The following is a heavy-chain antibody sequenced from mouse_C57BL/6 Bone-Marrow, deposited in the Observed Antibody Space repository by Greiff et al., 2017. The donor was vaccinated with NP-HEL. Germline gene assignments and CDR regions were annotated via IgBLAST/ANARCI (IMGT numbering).Heavy chain of an antibody. V-gene: IGHV14-4*01. CDR1: GFNIKDDY. D-gene: IGHD2-3*01. Sequence: VQLQQSGAELVRPGASVKLSCTASGFNIKDDYMHWVKQRPEQGLEWIGWIDPENGDTEYASKFQGKATITADTSSNTAYLQLSSLTSEDTAVYYCIYDVYYPFAYWGQGTLVTVSA. J-gene: IGHJ3*01. CDR3: IYDVYYPFAY. CDR2: IDPENGDT.